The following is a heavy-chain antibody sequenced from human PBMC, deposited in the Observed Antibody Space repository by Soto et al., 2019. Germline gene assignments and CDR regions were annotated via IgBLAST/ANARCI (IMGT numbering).Heavy chain of an antibody. CDR3: ARGVYGYYFYAGAFDI. CDR2: MNPNSGNT. CDR1: GYTFTSYD. V-gene: IGHV1-8*01. Sequence: QVQLVQSGAEVKKPGASVKVSCKATGYTFTSYDINWVRQATGQGLEWMGWMNPNSGNTGYAQKFQGRITMTRNTSISTAYMELSSLRSEDTAVYYCARGVYGYYFYAGAFDIWGQGTMVTVSS. D-gene: IGHD4-17*01. J-gene: IGHJ3*02.